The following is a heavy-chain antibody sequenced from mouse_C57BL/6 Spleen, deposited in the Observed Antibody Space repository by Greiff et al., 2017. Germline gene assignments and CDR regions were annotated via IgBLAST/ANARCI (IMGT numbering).Heavy chain of an antibody. CDR1: GYTFTSYW. J-gene: IGHJ2*01. CDR3: ARSFYGKEGY. V-gene: IGHV1-61*01. CDR2: IYPSDSET. D-gene: IGHD2-1*01. Sequence: QVQLQQPGAELVRPGSSVKLSCKASGYTFTSYWMDWVKQRPGQGLEWIGNIYPSDSETYYNQKFKDKATLTVDKSSSTAYMQLSSLTSEDSAVYYCARSFYGKEGYWGQGTTLTVSS.